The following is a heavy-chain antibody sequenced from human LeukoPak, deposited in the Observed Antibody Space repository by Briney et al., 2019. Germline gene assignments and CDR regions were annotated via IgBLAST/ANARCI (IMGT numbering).Heavy chain of an antibody. V-gene: IGHV3-48*04. D-gene: IGHD6-13*01. J-gene: IGHJ4*02. CDR3: ARDLIAATDY. CDR2: INTGSSTI. Sequence: GGSLRLSCAASGFTFSSYTMNWVRQAPGRGLEWISYINTGSSTIYYADSVKGRFTTSRDNAKNSLFLQMNSLRAEDTAVYYCARDLIAATDYWGQGTLVTVSS. CDR1: GFTFSSYT.